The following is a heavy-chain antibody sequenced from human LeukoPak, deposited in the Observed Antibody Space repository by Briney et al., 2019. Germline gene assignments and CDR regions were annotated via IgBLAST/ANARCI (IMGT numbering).Heavy chain of an antibody. CDR1: GYSFTSYW. Sequence: GESLKISCKGSGYSFTSYWIGWVRQMPGEGLELIGIIYPGYSDTRYSPSFQGQVTISADKSISTAYLQWSSLKASDTAMYYCARGSSRLGAFDMWGQGTMVTVSS. D-gene: IGHD6-13*01. J-gene: IGHJ3*02. V-gene: IGHV5-51*01. CDR3: ARGSSRLGAFDM. CDR2: IYPGYSDT.